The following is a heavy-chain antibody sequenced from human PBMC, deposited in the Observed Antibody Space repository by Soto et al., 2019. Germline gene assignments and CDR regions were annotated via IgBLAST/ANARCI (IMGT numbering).Heavy chain of an antibody. V-gene: IGHV3-30*04. CDR2: ISYDGSNK. J-gene: IGHJ3*02. CDR3: ARVGTMVRGVTHDAFDI. D-gene: IGHD3-10*01. Sequence: GGSLRLSCAASGFTFSSYAMHWVRQAPDKGLEWVAVISYDGSNKYYADSVKGRFTISRDNSKNTLYLQMNSLRAEDTAVYYCARVGTMVRGVTHDAFDIWGQGTMVTVSS. CDR1: GFTFSSYA.